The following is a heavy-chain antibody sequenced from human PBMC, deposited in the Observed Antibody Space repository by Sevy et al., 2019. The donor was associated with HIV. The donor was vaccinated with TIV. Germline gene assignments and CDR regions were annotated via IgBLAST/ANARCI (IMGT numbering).Heavy chain of an antibody. Sequence: GGSLRLSCAASGFAFSTHAMHWVRQAPGKGLEWVAVISYEGTETFYAASVEGRFTISRDNSKNMLSLQINSLRPEDTAVYYGARDAGNSVKWYPLYWGHGTLVTVSS. CDR2: ISYEGTET. J-gene: IGHJ4*01. V-gene: IGHV3-30-3*01. CDR1: GFAFSTHA. CDR3: ARDAGNSVKWYPLY. D-gene: IGHD2-2*01.